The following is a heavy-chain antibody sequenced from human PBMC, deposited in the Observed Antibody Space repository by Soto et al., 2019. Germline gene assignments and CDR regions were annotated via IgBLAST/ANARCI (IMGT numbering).Heavy chain of an antibody. J-gene: IGHJ4*02. CDR1: GFTFSSYA. V-gene: IGHV3-23*01. D-gene: IGHD3-3*01. CDR3: AKDRGYYDFWSGYYQF. Sequence: GGSLRLSCAASGFTFSSYAMSWVRQAPGKGLEWVSAISGSGGSTYCADSVKGRFTISRDNSKNTLYLQMNSLRAEDTAVYYCAKDRGYYDFWSGYYQFWGQGTLVTVSS. CDR2: ISGSGGST.